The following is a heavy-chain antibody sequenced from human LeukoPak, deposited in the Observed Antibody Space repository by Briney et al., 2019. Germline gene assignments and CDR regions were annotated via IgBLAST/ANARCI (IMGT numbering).Heavy chain of an antibody. CDR1: GFTFSSHG. V-gene: IGHV3-23*01. J-gene: IGHJ4*02. CDR3: AKDNYDYYDSSGYYPPCGY. Sequence: PGGSLRLSCAASGFTFSSHGMSWVRQAPGKGLEWVSTISGSGDYTYYADSVKGRFTISRDNSKNTLYLQMNSLRAEDTAVYYCAKDNYDYYDSSGYYPPCGYWGQGTLVTVSS. D-gene: IGHD3-22*01. CDR2: ISGSGDYT.